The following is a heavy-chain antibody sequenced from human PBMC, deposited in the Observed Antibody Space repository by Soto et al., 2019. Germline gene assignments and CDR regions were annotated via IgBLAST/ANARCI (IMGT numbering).Heavy chain of an antibody. CDR2: ISGSGGDT. D-gene: IGHD3-10*01. CDR3: AKGWVIGTIIYYLHH. J-gene: IGHJ4*02. V-gene: IGHV3-23*01. Sequence: EVQLLESGGGLVQPGGSLRLSCAASGFTFSTYAMIWVRQAPGKGLEWVSGISGSGGDTYYADSVMGRFTVSRDNSKNTLYLQMNSLRVEDTAVYYCAKGWVIGTIIYYLHHWGQGALVTVSS. CDR1: GFTFSTYA.